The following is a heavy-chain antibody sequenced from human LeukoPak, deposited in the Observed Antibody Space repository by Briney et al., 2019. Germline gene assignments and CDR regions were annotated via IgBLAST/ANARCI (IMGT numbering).Heavy chain of an antibody. Sequence: ASVKVSCKASGYTFTSYYMHWVRQAPGQGLEWMGIINPSGGSTSYAQKFQGRVTITTDESTSTAYMELSSLRSEDTAVYYCARGEGSGDERDYYYYYMDVWGKGTTVTVSS. CDR1: GYTFTSYY. CDR3: ARGEGSGDERDYYYYYMDV. CDR2: INPSGGST. V-gene: IGHV1-46*01. J-gene: IGHJ6*03. D-gene: IGHD5-12*01.